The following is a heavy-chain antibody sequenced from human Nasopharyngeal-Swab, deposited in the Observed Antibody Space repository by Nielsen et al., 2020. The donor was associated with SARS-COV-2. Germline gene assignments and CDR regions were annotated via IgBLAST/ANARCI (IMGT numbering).Heavy chain of an antibody. D-gene: IGHD6-13*01. V-gene: IGHV1-69*13. CDR1: GGTFSSYA. CDR2: IIPIFGTA. J-gene: IGHJ6*03. Sequence: SVKVSCKASGGTFSSYAISWVRQAPGQGLEWMGGIIPIFGTANYAQKFQGRVTITADESTSTAYMELSSLRSEDTAVYYCARLPGIAAAGRERYHYYYMDVWGKGTTVTVSS. CDR3: ARLPGIAAAGRERYHYYYMDV.